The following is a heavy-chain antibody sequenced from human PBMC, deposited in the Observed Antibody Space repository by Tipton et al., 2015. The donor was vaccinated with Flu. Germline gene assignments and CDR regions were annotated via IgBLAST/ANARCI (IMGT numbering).Heavy chain of an antibody. CDR3: ARDKGYNWNYYYGMDV. V-gene: IGHV4-30-2*01. Sequence: TLSLTCSVSGDSMNTDDFSWSWIRQPPGKALEWIGYIYYNGNTFYNPSFRSRVSMSIDRSRTEFSLKLKSVTAADTAVYYCARDKGYNWNYYYGMDVWGQGTTVTVSS. CDR1: GDSMNTDDFS. D-gene: IGHD5-24*01. J-gene: IGHJ6*02. CDR2: IYYNGNT.